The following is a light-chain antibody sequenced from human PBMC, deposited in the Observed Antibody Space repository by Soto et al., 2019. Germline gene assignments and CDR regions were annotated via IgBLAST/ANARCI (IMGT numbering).Light chain of an antibody. Sequence: DIPMTQSPSTLSASLGARVNIXCRASQTISSWLAWYQQKPGKAPKLLISDASSLKSGVPSRFSGSGSGTEFTLTISSLQPDDFATYYCQHDNSYPHAFGQGTKVDIK. CDR3: QHDNSYPHA. CDR1: QTISSW. CDR2: DAS. V-gene: IGKV1-5*01. J-gene: IGKJ1*01.